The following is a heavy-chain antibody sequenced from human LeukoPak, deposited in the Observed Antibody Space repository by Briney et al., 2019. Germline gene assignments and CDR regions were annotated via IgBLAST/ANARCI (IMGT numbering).Heavy chain of an antibody. CDR1: GVSISSSS. V-gene: IGHV4-4*07. J-gene: IGHJ3*02. D-gene: IGHD3-3*01. CDR3: ARDLSGWDGFDI. Sequence: SETLSLTCIVSGVSISSSSWSWIRQTAGKGLEWIGRIYTSGSTIYNPSLKSRVTMAVDMSKKQFSLKFTSVTAADTAMYYCARDLSGWDGFDIWGQGTVVTVSS. CDR2: IYTSGST.